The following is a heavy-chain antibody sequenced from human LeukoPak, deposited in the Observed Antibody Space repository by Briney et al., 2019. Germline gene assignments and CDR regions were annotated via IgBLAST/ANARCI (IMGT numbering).Heavy chain of an antibody. V-gene: IGHV4-31*03. D-gene: IGHD2/OR15-2a*01. J-gene: IGHJ6*03. CDR2: VYYSGSI. CDR1: GGSISSGGYY. CDR3: ARDTSPRSPGYMDV. Sequence: SETLSLTCTVSGGSISSGGYYWSWIHQHPGKGLEWIGYVYYSGSIYYNASLKSRVTISVDTSKNQFSLKLSSVTAADTAVYYCARDTSPRSPGYMDVWGKGTTVTVSS.